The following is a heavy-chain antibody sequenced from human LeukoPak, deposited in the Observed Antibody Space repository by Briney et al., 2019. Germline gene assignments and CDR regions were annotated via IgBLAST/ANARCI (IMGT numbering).Heavy chain of an antibody. J-gene: IGHJ5*02. CDR3: ARESYSSSWYGAAAGWFDP. V-gene: IGHV3-21*01. CDR2: ISSSSSYI. CDR1: GFTFSSYS. Sequence: GGSLRLSCAASGFTFSSYSMNWVRQAPGKGLEWVSSISSSSSYIYYADSVKGRFTISRDNAKNSLYLQMNSLRAEDTAVYYCARESYSSSWYGAAAGWFDPWGQGTLVTVSS. D-gene: IGHD6-13*01.